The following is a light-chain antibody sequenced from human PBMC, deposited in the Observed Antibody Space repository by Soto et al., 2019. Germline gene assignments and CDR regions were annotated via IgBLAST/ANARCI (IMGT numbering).Light chain of an antibody. CDR3: QQSHSTPPGT. V-gene: IGKV1-39*01. CDR2: ATS. CDR1: QSISTY. J-gene: IGKJ1*01. Sequence: DIQMTQSPSSLSASVGDRVTITCRASQSISTYLIWYQQKPGKAPKLLIYATSSLQSGVPSRFSGTGSGNDFTLNISSLQPEDFPPYYCQQSHSTPPGTLPQGAKVDIK.